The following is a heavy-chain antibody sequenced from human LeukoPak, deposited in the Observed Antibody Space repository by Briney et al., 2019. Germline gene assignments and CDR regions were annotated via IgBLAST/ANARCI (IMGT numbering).Heavy chain of an antibody. D-gene: IGHD4-17*01. V-gene: IGHV3-23*01. J-gene: IGHJ4*02. Sequence: GGSLRLSCAASGFTFSSYAMSWVRQAPGKGLEWVSAISSSGGSTYYADSVKGRFTISRDNSKNTLYLQMNSLRAEDTAVYYCAKDETVTTGFFDYWGQGTLVTVSS. CDR1: GFTFSSYA. CDR3: AKDETVTTGFFDY. CDR2: ISSSGGST.